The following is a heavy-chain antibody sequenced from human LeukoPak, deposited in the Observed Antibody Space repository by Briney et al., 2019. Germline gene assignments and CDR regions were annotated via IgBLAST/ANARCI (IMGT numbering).Heavy chain of an antibody. V-gene: IGHV4-39*07. D-gene: IGHD3-22*01. CDR2: IYNSGST. J-gene: IGHJ4*02. CDR3: ARDSYYYDSSGKLSGDY. CDR1: GDSISRSRHF. Sequence: SETLSLTCNVSGDSISRSRHFWAWIRQSPGRGLEWIGYIYNSGSTYYNPSLKSRVTISVDTSKNQFSLKLSSVTAADTAVYYCARDSYYYDSSGKLSGDYWGQGTLVTVSS.